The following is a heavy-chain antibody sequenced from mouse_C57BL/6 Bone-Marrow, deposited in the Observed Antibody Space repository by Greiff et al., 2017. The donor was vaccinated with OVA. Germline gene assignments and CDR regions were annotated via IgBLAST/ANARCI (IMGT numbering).Heavy chain of an antibody. J-gene: IGHJ2*01. CDR3: ARSRDYYY. D-gene: IGHD1-1*01. CDR1: GYTFTSYW. Sequence: QVQLQQPGAELVKPGASVKLSCKASGYTFTSYWMQWVKQRPGQGLEWIGEIDPSDSYTNYNQKFKGKATLTVDTSSSTAYMQLSSLTSEDSAVYYCARSRDYYYWGQGTTLTVSS. CDR2: IDPSDSYT. V-gene: IGHV1-50*01.